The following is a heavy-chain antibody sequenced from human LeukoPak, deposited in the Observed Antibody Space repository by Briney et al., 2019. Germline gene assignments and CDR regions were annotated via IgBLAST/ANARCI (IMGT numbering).Heavy chain of an antibody. V-gene: IGHV3-23*01. D-gene: IGHD6-19*01. CDR1: GFTFNIYT. CDR2: ISDNGDYT. Sequence: GGSLRLSCAASGFTFNIYTLTWVRQAPGKGLEWVSIISDNGDYTYYADSVKGRFTISRDNSKNTFYLQMNSLRAEDTARYYCAKSRGISDNSGWRTFDYWGQGILVTVSS. J-gene: IGHJ4*02. CDR3: AKSRGISDNSGWRTFDY.